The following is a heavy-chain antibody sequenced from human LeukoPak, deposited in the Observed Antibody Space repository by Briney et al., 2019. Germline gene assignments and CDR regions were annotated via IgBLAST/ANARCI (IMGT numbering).Heavy chain of an antibody. D-gene: IGHD3-22*01. CDR3: ARDDSSGYPLYYFDY. Sequence: PGGSLRLSWAASGFTFSSYWMSWVRQAPGKGLEWVANIKQDGSEKYYADSVKGRFTISRDNSKNTLYLQMNSLRAEDTAVYYCARDDSSGYPLYYFDYWGQGTLVTVSS. CDR2: IKQDGSEK. V-gene: IGHV3-7*01. CDR1: GFTFSSYW. J-gene: IGHJ4*02.